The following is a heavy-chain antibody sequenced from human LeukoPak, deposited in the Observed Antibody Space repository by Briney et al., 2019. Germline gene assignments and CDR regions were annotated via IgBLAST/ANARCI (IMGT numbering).Heavy chain of an antibody. J-gene: IGHJ4*02. CDR2: IRYDGSNK. Sequence: PGGSLRLSCAASGFTFSSYGMHWVRQAPGKGLEWVAFIRYDGSNKYYSDSVKGRFTISRDNSKNKLYLQMNSLRADDTPVYYCAKDLGGRPNYDFWGGYYNDYWGQGTLVTVSS. CDR3: AKDLGGRPNYDFWGGYYNDY. V-gene: IGHV3-30*02. D-gene: IGHD3-3*01. CDR1: GFTFSSYG.